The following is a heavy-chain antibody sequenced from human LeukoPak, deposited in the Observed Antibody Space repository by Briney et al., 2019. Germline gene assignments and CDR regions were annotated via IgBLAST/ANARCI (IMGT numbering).Heavy chain of an antibody. CDR3: AGDKRDTAMVPFDY. J-gene: IGHJ4*02. D-gene: IGHD5-18*01. V-gene: IGHV3-21*01. CDR1: GFTFSSYS. Sequence: GGSLRLSCAASGFTFSSYSMNWVRQAPGKGLEWVSSISSSSSYIYYADSVKGRFTISRDNAKNSLYLQMNSLRAEDTAVYYCAGDKRDTAMVPFDYWGQGTLVTVSS. CDR2: ISSSSSYI.